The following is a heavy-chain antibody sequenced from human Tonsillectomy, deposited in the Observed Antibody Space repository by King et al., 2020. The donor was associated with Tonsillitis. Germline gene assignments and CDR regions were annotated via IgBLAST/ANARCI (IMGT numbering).Heavy chain of an antibody. CDR2: ISYDGSNK. D-gene: IGHD3-22*01. Sequence: QLVQSGGGVVQPGRSLRLSCAASRFTFSSYGMHWVRQAPGKGLEWVAVISYDGSNKYYADSVKGRFTISRDNSKSTLYLQMNSLRAEDTAVYYCARDIGPWLSYGFDYWGQGTLVTVSS. CDR1: RFTFSSYG. J-gene: IGHJ4*02. CDR3: ARDIGPWLSYGFDY. V-gene: IGHV3-33*05.